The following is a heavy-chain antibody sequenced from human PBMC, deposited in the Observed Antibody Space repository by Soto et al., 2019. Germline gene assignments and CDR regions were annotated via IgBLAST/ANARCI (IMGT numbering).Heavy chain of an antibody. CDR3: AGLASGSGFPYLRTPVNY. D-gene: IGHD3-22*01. CDR2: IYYSGST. J-gene: IGHJ4*02. Sequence: SETLSLTCTVSGGSISSSSYYWGWIRQPPGKGLEWIGSIYYSGSTYYNPSLKSRVTISVDTSKNQFSLKLSSVTAADTAVYYCAGLASGSGFPYLRTPVNYWGQGTLVTVSS. V-gene: IGHV4-39*01. CDR1: GGSISSSSYY.